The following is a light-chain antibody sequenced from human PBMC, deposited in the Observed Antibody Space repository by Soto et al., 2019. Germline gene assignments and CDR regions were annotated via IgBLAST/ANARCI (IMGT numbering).Light chain of an antibody. CDR1: QGISSY. V-gene: IGKV1-9*01. CDR2: AAS. CDR3: QQLNSYLLYT. Sequence: DIQLTQSPSFLSASVGDRVTITCRASQGISSYLAWYQQKPGNAPKLLIYAASTLQSGVPSRFSGSGSGTEFTLTISSLQPEDFATYYCQQLNSYLLYTFGQGTKLEIK. J-gene: IGKJ2*01.